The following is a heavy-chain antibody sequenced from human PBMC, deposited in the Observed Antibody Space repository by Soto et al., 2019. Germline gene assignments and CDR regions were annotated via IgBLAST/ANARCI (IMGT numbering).Heavy chain of an antibody. Sequence: QVQLVQSGAEVKRPGASVKVSCKASGYTFTTYQIHCVRQAPGQGLEWMGTINPSGGSTSYAQRFQGRVTMTRDTSTSTVYVDLSSLRSEDTALYYCARGDSNGWHFDSWGQGTLVTVSS. V-gene: IGHV1-46*01. CDR1: GYTFTTYQ. J-gene: IGHJ4*02. D-gene: IGHD6-19*01. CDR3: ARGDSNGWHFDS. CDR2: INPSGGST.